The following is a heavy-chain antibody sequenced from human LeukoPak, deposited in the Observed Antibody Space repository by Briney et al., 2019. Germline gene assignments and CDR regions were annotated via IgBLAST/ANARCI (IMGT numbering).Heavy chain of an antibody. V-gene: IGHV4-59*08. Sequence: SETLSLTCTVSGGSISSYYWSWIRQPPGKGLEWIGYIYYSGSTNYNPSLKSRVAMSLDTSNNRFSLRLTSVTAGDTGVYYCAIQTVGVAFDTWGQGTPVTVSS. J-gene: IGHJ4*02. CDR2: IYYSGST. CDR1: GGSISSYY. CDR3: AIQTVGVAFDT. D-gene: IGHD1-26*01.